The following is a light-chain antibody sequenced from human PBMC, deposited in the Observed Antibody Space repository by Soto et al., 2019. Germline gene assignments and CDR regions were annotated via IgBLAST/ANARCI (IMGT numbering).Light chain of an antibody. Sequence: QSVMTQPPSASGTPGQRVTISCSGSSSNIGSNSVNWYQQLPGTAPKLLIYNIDQRPSGVPDRFLGSKSGSSASLAISGPQSEDEADYYCASWDDRLSGPIFGGGTKLTVL. J-gene: IGLJ2*01. CDR2: NID. V-gene: IGLV1-44*01. CDR3: ASWDDRLSGPI. CDR1: SSNIGSNS.